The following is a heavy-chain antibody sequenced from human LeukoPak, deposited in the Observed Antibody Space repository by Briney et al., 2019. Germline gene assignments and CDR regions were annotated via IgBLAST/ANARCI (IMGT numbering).Heavy chain of an antibody. V-gene: IGHV3-20*01. Sequence: GGSLRLSCAASGFTFDDHGMNWVRHAPGKGLEWVSGINWNGGSTFYADSVKGRFTISRDNAKNALYLQMNSLTAEDTALYHCARDRSYGSFDYWGQGTLVTVSS. D-gene: IGHD5-18*01. CDR1: GFTFDDHG. CDR2: INWNGGST. CDR3: ARDRSYGSFDY. J-gene: IGHJ4*02.